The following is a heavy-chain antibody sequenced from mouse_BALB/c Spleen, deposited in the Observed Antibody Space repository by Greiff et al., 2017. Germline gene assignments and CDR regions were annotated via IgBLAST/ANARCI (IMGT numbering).Heavy chain of an antibody. J-gene: IGHJ3*01. Sequence: EVKLQESGPGLVKPSQSLSLTCTVTGYSITSDYAWNWLRQFPGNKLEWMGYISYSGSTSYNPSLKSRISITRDTSKNQFFLQLNSVTTEDTATYYCARRITTGAWFAYWGQGTLVTVSA. CDR3: ARRITTGAWFAY. D-gene: IGHD2-4*01. V-gene: IGHV3-2*02. CDR2: ISYSGST. CDR1: GYSITSDYA.